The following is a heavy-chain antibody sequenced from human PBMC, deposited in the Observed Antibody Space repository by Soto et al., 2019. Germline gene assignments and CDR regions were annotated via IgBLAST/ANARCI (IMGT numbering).Heavy chain of an antibody. CDR3: ARDRYDSSGYYPELGY. V-gene: IGHV3-48*03. Sequence: LRLSCAASGFTFSSYEMNWVRQAPGKGLEWVSYISSSGSTIYYADSVKGRFTISRDNAKNSLYLQMNSLRAEDTAVYYCARDRYDSSGYYPELGYWGQGTLVTVSS. D-gene: IGHD3-22*01. CDR1: GFTFSSYE. J-gene: IGHJ4*02. CDR2: ISSSGSTI.